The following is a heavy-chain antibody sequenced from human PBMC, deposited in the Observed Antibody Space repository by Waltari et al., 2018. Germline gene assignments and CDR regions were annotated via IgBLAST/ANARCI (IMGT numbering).Heavy chain of an antibody. CDR3: AGHRYGGSPAAFDI. J-gene: IGHJ3*02. V-gene: IGHV4-38-2*01. CDR1: GYSISSGYY. D-gene: IGHD5-12*01. Sequence: QVQLQESGPGLVKPSETLSLTCAVSGYSISSGYYWGCIRQPPGKGLEWSGGIYHCGSTTYNTPLKSRVTISADTTKNQFSPRMRCAVAADAAVDYCAGHRYGGSPAAFDIWGQGTMVTVSS. CDR2: IYHCGST.